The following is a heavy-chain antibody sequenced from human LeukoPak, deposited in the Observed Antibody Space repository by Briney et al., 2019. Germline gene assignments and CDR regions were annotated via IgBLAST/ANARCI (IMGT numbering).Heavy chain of an antibody. CDR3: ARDTYYYGSGTYYFNY. Sequence: SETLSLTCTVSGGSISSYYWSWIRQPPGKGLEWIGYIYYSGSTNYNPSLKSRVTMSVDTSKNQFSLKLSSVTAADTAVYYCARDTYYYGSGTYYFNYWGQGTLVTVSS. CDR1: GGSISSYY. V-gene: IGHV4-59*12. D-gene: IGHD3-10*01. J-gene: IGHJ4*02. CDR2: IYYSGST.